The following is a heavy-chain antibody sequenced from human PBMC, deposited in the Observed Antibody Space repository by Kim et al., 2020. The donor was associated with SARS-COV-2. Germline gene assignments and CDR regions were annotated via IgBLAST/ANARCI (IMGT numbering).Heavy chain of an antibody. V-gene: IGHV3-23*01. Sequence: GGSLRLSCAASGFTFSSYAMSWVRQAPGKGLEWVSAISGSGGSTYYADSVKGRFTISRDNSKNTLYLQMNSLRAEDTAVYYCAKVTEGRGSQRGIFDYWGQGTLVTVSS. CDR1: GFTFSSYA. CDR3: AKVTEGRGSQRGIFDY. J-gene: IGHJ4*02. CDR2: ISGSGGST. D-gene: IGHD1-26*01.